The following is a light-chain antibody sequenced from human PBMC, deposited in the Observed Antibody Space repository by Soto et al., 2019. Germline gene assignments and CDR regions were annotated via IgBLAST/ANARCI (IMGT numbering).Light chain of an antibody. CDR1: STDVGGYNY. CDR2: EVS. CDR3: SSHTRSRNFV. Sequence: QSVLTQPASVSGSPGQSITISCTGSSTDVGGYNYVSWYQQHPGKAPQLMISEVSKRPSGVSDRFSGSKSGNTASLTISGLQAEDEADYYCSSHTRSRNFVFGNGTKVTVX. J-gene: IGLJ1*01. V-gene: IGLV2-14*01.